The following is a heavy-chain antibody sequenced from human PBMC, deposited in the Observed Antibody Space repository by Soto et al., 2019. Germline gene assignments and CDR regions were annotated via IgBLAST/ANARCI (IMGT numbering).Heavy chain of an antibody. Sequence: PSETLSLTCTVSGGSISSCTSYWNWIRQHPGKGLEWIGYISYSGSTYYNPSLKSRVTISVDTSKNQFSLKLNSVTAADTAVHYCARGVATWGQGTLVTVSS. J-gene: IGHJ5*02. CDR2: ISYSGST. V-gene: IGHV4-31*03. CDR1: GGSISSCTSY. CDR3: ARGVAT.